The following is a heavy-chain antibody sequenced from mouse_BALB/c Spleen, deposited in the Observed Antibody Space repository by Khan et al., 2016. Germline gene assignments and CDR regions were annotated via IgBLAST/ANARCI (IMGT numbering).Heavy chain of an antibody. CDR3: SRDDRAYDAWFAS. D-gene: IGHD2-12*01. CDR2: IWAGGST. CDR1: GFSLTNSG. Sequence: QVQLKESGPGLVAPSQSLSITCTVSGFSLTNSGVHWVRQPPGKGLDWLGLIWAGGSTDYNSAFMSRLSIIKDNSPNQDFLQMNSLQTDDTAVYDWSRDDRAYDAWFASWGQGTLVTVSA. J-gene: IGHJ3*01. V-gene: IGHV2-9*02.